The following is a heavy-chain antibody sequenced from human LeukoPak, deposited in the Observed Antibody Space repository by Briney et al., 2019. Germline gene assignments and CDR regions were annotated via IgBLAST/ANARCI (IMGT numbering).Heavy chain of an antibody. CDR2: ISYDGSNK. D-gene: IGHD6-13*01. V-gene: IGHV3-30-3*01. Sequence: PGGSLRLSCAASGFTFNSYAMSWVRQAPGKGLEWVAVISYDGSNKYYADSVKGRFTISRDNSKNTLYLQMNSLRAEDTAVYYCARGSSWSSWYFDYWGQGTLVTVSS. J-gene: IGHJ4*02. CDR1: GFTFNSYA. CDR3: ARGSSWSSWYFDY.